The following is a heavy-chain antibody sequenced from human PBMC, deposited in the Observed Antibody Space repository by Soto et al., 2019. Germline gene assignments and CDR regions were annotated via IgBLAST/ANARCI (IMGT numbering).Heavy chain of an antibody. CDR2: INIRGGTT. CDR1: GYNFNQYY. CDR3: ARGPDDSDVPRWDH. Sequence: QVQLVQSGPEVRKPGASVRLSCATSGYNFNQYYIHWVRQAPGQGLEWMGIINIRGGTTEYAHKFRGRVTVTGDTSTRTAYMELSSLRSEDTAVYFCARGPDDSDVPRWDHWGQGTLITVSS. V-gene: IGHV1-46*02. D-gene: IGHD4-17*01. J-gene: IGHJ4*02.